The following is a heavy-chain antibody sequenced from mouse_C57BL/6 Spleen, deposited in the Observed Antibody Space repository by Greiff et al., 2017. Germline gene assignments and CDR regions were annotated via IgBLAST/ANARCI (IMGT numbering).Heavy chain of an antibody. Sequence: EVQVVESGGGLVQPGGSLKLSCAASGFTFSDYYMYWVRQTPEKRLEWVAYISNGGGSTYYPDTVKGRFTISRDNAKNTLYLQMSRLKSEDTAMYYCARQGDYDDVPFAYWGQGTLVTVSA. J-gene: IGHJ3*01. CDR3: ARQGDYDDVPFAY. D-gene: IGHD2-4*01. V-gene: IGHV5-12*01. CDR1: GFTFSDYY. CDR2: ISNGGGST.